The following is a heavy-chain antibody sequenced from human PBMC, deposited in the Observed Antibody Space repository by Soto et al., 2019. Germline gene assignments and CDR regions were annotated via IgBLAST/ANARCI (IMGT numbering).Heavy chain of an antibody. Sequence: SETLSLTCTVSGGSISSYYWSWIRQPPGKGLEWIGYIYYSGSTNYNPSLKSRVTISVDTSKNQFSLKLSSVTAADTAVYYCARDYREYSGYDYWGQGTLVTVSS. CDR3: ARDYREYSGYDY. D-gene: IGHD5-12*01. CDR1: GGSISSYY. CDR2: IYYSGST. V-gene: IGHV4-59*01. J-gene: IGHJ4*02.